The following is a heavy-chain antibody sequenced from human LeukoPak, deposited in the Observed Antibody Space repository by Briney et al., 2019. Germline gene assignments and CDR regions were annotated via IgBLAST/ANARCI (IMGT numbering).Heavy chain of an antibody. J-gene: IGHJ3*02. CDR1: QFSFTNNW. V-gene: IGHV3-74*01. Sequence: GGSLRLSCVGSQFSFTNNWMHWVRQVPGKGLMWVSRISRDGTVTDYADSVKGRFAISRDNAKNTLYLEMNSLRGEDTGRFYCVREVGAPGSFDIWGQGTLVTVSS. CDR3: VREVGAPGSFDI. D-gene: IGHD1-26*01. CDR2: ISRDGTVT.